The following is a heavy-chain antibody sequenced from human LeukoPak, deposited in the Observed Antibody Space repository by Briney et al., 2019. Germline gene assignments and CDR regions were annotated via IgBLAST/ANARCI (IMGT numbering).Heavy chain of an antibody. Sequence: SETLSLTCTVFGGSISGYYWSWIRQSPGKGLVWIGYMYYSGSTNYNPSLKSRVTMSLDMSKNHFSLKLSSVTAADTALYYCARHFTYYYDSSGYPRDAFDIWGQGTMVTVSS. J-gene: IGHJ3*02. V-gene: IGHV4-59*08. CDR3: ARHFTYYYDSSGYPRDAFDI. CDR1: GGSISGYY. CDR2: MYYSGST. D-gene: IGHD3-22*01.